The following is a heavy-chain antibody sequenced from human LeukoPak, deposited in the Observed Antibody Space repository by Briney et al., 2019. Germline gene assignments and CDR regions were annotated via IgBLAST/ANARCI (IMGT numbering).Heavy chain of an antibody. J-gene: IGHJ6*03. CDR3: ASGCSSTSCYNPHYYYYYMDV. CDR1: GFTFSNAW. V-gene: IGHV4-4*09. D-gene: IGHD2-2*02. Sequence: GSLRLSCAASGFTFSNAWMSWVRQAPGKGLEWIGYIYTSGSTNYNPSLKSRVTISVDTSKNQFSLKLSSVTAADTAVYYCASGCSSTSCYNPHYYYYYMDVWGKGTTVTVSS. CDR2: IYTSGST.